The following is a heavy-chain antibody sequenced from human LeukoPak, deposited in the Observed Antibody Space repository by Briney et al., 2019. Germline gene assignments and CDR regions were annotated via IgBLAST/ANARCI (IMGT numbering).Heavy chain of an antibody. CDR1: GASISSYY. D-gene: IGHD6-19*01. Sequence: SETLSLTCTVSGASISSYYWSWIRQPPGKGLEWIGYIYYSGSTNYNPSLKSRVTISVDTSKNQFSLKLSSVTAADTAVYYCARAISGWYPYYFDYWGQGTLVTVSS. CDR3: ARAISGWYPYYFDY. J-gene: IGHJ4*02. V-gene: IGHV4-59*01. CDR2: IYYSGST.